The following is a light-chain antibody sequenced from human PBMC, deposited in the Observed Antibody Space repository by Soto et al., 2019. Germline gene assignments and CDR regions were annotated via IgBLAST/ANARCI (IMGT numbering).Light chain of an antibody. V-gene: IGKV1-5*01. CDR2: DAS. CDR1: QSISNL. Sequence: DVQMTQSPSTLSASIGERITISCRASQSISNLLAWYQQKPGKAPKLLIYDASTLESGVPSRFRGSGSGTEFTLTISSLQPEDFASYFCRQYNTYSWTFGQGTKVEI. J-gene: IGKJ1*01. CDR3: RQYNTYSWT.